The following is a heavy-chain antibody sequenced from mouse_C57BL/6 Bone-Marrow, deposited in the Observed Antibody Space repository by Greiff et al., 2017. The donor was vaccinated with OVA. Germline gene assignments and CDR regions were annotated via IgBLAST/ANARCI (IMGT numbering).Heavy chain of an antibody. CDR1: GFTFSSYG. CDR3: ARHYYGSSYDY. Sequence: DVHLVESGGDLVKPGGSLKLSCAASGFTFSSYGMSWVRQTPDKRLEWVATISSGGSYTYYPDSVKGRFTLSRDNAKNTLYLQMSSLKSEDTAMYYCARHYYGSSYDYWGQGTTLTVSS. J-gene: IGHJ2*01. V-gene: IGHV5-6*01. CDR2: ISSGGSYT. D-gene: IGHD1-1*01.